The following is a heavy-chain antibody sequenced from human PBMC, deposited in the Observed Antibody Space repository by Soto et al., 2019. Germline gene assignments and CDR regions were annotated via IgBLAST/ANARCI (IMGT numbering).Heavy chain of an antibody. V-gene: IGHV3-7*03. D-gene: IGHD2-15*01. J-gene: IGHJ3*02. CDR3: ARAYSDAFDI. CDR2: IKEDGSEK. CDR1: GFTFSNYW. Sequence: SGGSLRLSCAASGFTFSNYWMTWVRQAPGKGLEWVANIKEDGSEKHYVDSVKGRFTISRDNAKNSLYLQMNSLRAEDTAVYYCARAYSDAFDIWGQGTMVTVSS.